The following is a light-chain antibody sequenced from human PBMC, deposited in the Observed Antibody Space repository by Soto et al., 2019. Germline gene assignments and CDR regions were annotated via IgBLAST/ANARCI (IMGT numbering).Light chain of an antibody. J-gene: IGLJ2*01. CDR3: RSYDSSLSGVV. CDR2: GNS. CDR1: SSIIGAGYD. V-gene: IGLV1-40*01. Sequence: QSVLTQPPSVSGAPGQRVTISCTGSSSIIGAGYDVHWYQQLPGTAPKLLIYGNSNRPSGVPDRFSGSKSGTSASLAITGLQPEDEADYYCRSYDSSLSGVVFGGGTKLTVL.